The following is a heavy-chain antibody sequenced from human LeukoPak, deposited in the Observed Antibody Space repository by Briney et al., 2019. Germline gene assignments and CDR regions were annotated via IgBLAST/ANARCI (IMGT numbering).Heavy chain of an antibody. V-gene: IGHV3-64*01. CDR3: ARPGAFDI. Sequence: GGSLRLSCAASGFTFSSYAMHWVRQAPGKGLEYVSAISSNGGSTYYANSVKGRLTISRDNSKNTLYLQMGSLRAEDMAVYYCARPGAFDIWGQGTMVTVSS. J-gene: IGHJ3*02. CDR1: GFTFSSYA. CDR2: ISSNGGST.